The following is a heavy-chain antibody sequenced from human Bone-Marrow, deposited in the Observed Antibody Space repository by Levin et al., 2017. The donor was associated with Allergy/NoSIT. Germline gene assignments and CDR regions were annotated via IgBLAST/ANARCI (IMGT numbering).Heavy chain of an antibody. CDR1: GGSTRLGGYY. J-gene: IGHJ4*02. Sequence: MASETLSLTCTVSGGSTRLGGYYWGWIRQHPVKGLEWLGYIYYSGETFYNPSVKSRLVISHDTSENQFSLKLTSLTAADTAVYYCVRAQTGYVSPFDYWGPGTLVTVSS. CDR3: VRAQTGYVSPFDY. D-gene: IGHD3-9*01. CDR2: IYYSGET. V-gene: IGHV4-31*03.